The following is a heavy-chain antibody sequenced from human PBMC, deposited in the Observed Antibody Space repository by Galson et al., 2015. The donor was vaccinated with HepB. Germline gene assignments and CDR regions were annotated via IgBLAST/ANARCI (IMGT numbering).Heavy chain of an antibody. CDR3: ARESYCGGDCYSPYFDY. J-gene: IGHJ4*02. V-gene: IGHV3-30-3*01. CDR1: GFTFSSYA. Sequence: SLRLSCAASGFTFSSYAMHWVRQAPGKGLEWVAVISYDGSNKYYADSVKGRFTISRDNSKNTLYLQMNSLRAEDTAVYYCARESYCGGDCYSPYFDYWGQGTLVTVSS. CDR2: ISYDGSNK. D-gene: IGHD2-21*01.